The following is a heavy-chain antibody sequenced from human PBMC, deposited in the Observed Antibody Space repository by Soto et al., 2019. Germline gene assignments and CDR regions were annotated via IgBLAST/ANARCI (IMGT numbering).Heavy chain of an antibody. CDR3: AWSGVGGYSGLKPYYYYYYMDV. CDR1: GGSISSIRYY. J-gene: IGHJ6*03. CDR2: IYYSGST. D-gene: IGHD5-12*01. V-gene: IGHV4-39*01. Sequence: SETLSLTCTVSGGSISSIRYYCGWIRQPPWKSLEWIGSIYYSGSTYYNPSLKSRVTISVDTSKNQFSLKLSSVTAADTAVYYCAWSGVGGYSGLKPYYYYYYMDVWGKGTTVT.